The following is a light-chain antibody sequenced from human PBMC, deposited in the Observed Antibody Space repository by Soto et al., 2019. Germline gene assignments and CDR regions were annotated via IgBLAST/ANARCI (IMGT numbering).Light chain of an antibody. Sequence: QSVLTQPPSASGSPGQSVTISCTGTSSDVGGYDYVPWYQHHPGKAPKLMIYEVTKRPSGVPDRFSGSKSGNTASLTVSGLQAEDEADYYCSSYAGSNTYVFGTGTKVTVL. J-gene: IGLJ1*01. CDR3: SSYAGSNTYV. CDR1: SSDVGGYDY. V-gene: IGLV2-8*01. CDR2: EVT.